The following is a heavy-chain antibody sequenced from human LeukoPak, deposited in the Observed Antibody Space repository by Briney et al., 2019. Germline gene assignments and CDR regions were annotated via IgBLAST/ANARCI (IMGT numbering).Heavy chain of an antibody. CDR2: IRYDGSNK. V-gene: IGHV3-30*02. CDR1: GFTFSSYG. Sequence: PGGSLRLSCAASGFTFSSYGMHWVRQAPGKGLEWVAFIRYDGSNKYYADSVKGRFTISRDNSKNTLYLQMNSLRAEDTAVYYCAKSLNCSSTSCRGNYYYYYMDVWGKGTTVTVSS. CDR3: AKSLNCSSTSCRGNYYYYYMDV. J-gene: IGHJ6*03. D-gene: IGHD2-2*01.